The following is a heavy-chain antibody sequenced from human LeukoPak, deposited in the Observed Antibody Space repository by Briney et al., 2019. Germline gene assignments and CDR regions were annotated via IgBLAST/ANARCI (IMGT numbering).Heavy chain of an antibody. CDR3: ARYGDPMEDNYFDY. D-gene: IGHD2-15*01. V-gene: IGHV1-8*01. J-gene: IGHJ4*02. CDR2: MNPNSGNT. CDR1: GYTFTSYG. Sequence: ASVKVSCKASGYTFTSYGINWVRQATGQGLEWMGWMNPNSGNTGYAQKFQGRVTTTRNTSISTAYMELSSLRSEDTAVYYCARYGDPMEDNYFDYWGQGTLVTVSS.